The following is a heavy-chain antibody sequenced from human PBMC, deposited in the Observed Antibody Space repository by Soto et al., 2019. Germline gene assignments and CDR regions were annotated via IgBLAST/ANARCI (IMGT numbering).Heavy chain of an antibody. V-gene: IGHV3-21*01. CDR1: GFTFNTYS. CDR3: ASLSRFALDY. CDR2: ISSSSSCI. D-gene: IGHD3-10*01. J-gene: IGHJ4*02. Sequence: EVQLVESGGGLVKPGGSLRLSCAASGFTFNTYSMNWVRQAPGKGLEWVSSISSSSSCIFYTDSVKGRFTISRDNAKNSLYLQMNSLRAEDTAVYYCASLSRFALDYWGQGTLVTVSS.